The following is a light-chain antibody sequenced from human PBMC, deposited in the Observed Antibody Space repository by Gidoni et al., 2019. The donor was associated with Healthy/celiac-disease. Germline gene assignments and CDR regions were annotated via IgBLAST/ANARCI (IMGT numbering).Light chain of an antibody. J-gene: IGKJ4*01. Sequence: EIAMTQSPATLSVSPGERATLTCRASQSVSSNLAWYQQKPGQAPRLLIYGASTRATGIPARFSGSGSGTEFTLTISSLQSEDFAVYYCQQYNNWPPVLTFGGGTK. CDR3: QQYNNWPPVLT. CDR1: QSVSSN. V-gene: IGKV3-15*01. CDR2: GAS.